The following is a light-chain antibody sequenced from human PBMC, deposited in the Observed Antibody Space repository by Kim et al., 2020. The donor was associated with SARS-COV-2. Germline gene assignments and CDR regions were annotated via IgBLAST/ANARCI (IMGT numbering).Light chain of an antibody. J-gene: IGKJ5*01. V-gene: IGKV4-1*01. CDR1: QSVLSSSNNRNY. CDR2: GAS. Sequence: ATITCKSSQSVLSSSNNRNYLSWHQQKPGQPPRLLIYGASSRNSGVPDRFGGSVSGTDFTLTISSLQAEDVAVYYCQQYYTTPITFGQGTRLEIK. CDR3: QQYYTTPIT.